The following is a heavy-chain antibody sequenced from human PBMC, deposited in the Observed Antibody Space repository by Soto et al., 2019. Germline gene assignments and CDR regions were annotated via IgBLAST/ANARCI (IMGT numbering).Heavy chain of an antibody. Sequence: GGSLRLSCAASGFTVSSNYMSWVRQAPGKGLEWVSVIYSGGSAYYADSVKGRFTISRDNSKNTLYLQMNSLRAEDTAVYYCAKGPGSSWYYPFAYWGQGTLVTVSS. CDR2: IYSGGSA. CDR3: AKGPGSSWYYPFAY. D-gene: IGHD6-13*01. J-gene: IGHJ4*02. CDR1: GFTVSSNY. V-gene: IGHV3-66*01.